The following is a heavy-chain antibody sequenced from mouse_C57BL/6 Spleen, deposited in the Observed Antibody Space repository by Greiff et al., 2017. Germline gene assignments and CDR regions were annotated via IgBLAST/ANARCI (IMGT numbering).Heavy chain of an antibody. V-gene: IGHV1-5*01. CDR3: TRAGYYDLYAMDY. Sequence: VQLQQSGTVLARPGASVKMSCKTSGYTFTSYWMHWVKQRPGPGLEWIGAIYPGNSDTSYNQKFKGKAKLTAVTSASTAYMELSSLTNEDSAVYYCTRAGYYDLYAMDYWGQGTSVTVSS. D-gene: IGHD2-3*01. CDR1: GYTFTSYW. CDR2: IYPGNSDT. J-gene: IGHJ4*01.